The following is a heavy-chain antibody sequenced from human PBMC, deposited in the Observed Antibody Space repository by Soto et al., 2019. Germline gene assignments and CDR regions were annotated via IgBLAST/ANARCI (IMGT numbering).Heavy chain of an antibody. D-gene: IGHD3-3*01. V-gene: IGHV4-39*01. J-gene: IGHJ4*02. CDR2: IYYTGST. CDR1: GDSISRSSYS. Sequence: KSSETLSLTCTVSGDSISRSSYSWGWIRQPPGKGLEWIGTIYYTGSTDYNSSLKSRVSISVDKSKNQFSLKLSSVTAADTAVYYCASPPKAVSGYFNYWGQGTLVTVSS. CDR3: ASPPKAVSGYFNY.